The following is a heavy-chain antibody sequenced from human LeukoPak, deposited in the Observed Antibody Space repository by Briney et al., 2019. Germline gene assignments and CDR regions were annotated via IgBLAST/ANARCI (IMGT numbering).Heavy chain of an antibody. D-gene: IGHD5-24*01. CDR3: ARGRVEMATIKEVYFDY. J-gene: IGHJ4*02. V-gene: IGHV4-59*12. CDR2: IYYSGST. CDR1: GGSISSYH. Sequence: SETLSLTCTVSGGSISSYHWSWIRQPPGKGLEWIGYIYYSGSTNYNPSLKSRVTISVDTSKNQFSLKLSSVTAADTAVYYCARGRVEMATIKEVYFDYWGQGTLVTVSS.